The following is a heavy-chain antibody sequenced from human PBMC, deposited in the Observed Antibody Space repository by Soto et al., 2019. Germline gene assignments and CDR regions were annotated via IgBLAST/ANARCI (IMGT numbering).Heavy chain of an antibody. V-gene: IGHV1-69*13. Sequence: SVKVSCKASGGTFSSYAISWVRQAPGQGLEWMGGIIPIFGTANYAQKFQGRVTITADESTSTAYMELSSLRSEDTAVYYCARDIVVVRYNWFDPWGQGTLVTVSS. J-gene: IGHJ5*02. CDR3: ARDIVVVRYNWFDP. CDR1: GGTFSSYA. D-gene: IGHD2-2*01. CDR2: IIPIFGTA.